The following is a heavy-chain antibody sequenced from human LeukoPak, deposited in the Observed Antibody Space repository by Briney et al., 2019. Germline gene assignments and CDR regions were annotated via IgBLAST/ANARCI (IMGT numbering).Heavy chain of an antibody. J-gene: IGHJ4*02. D-gene: IGHD6-19*01. CDR1: GYAFTSSG. CDR3: ARDYSSGWYLGGNYFDY. CDR2: ISSYNGDT. Sequence: GASVKVSCKASGYAFTSSGISWVRQAPGQGLEWTGWISSYNGDTNYAQNLQGRVTMTTDTSTSTAYMELRSLRSDDTAVYYCARDYSSGWYLGGNYFDYWGQGTLVTVSS. V-gene: IGHV1-18*01.